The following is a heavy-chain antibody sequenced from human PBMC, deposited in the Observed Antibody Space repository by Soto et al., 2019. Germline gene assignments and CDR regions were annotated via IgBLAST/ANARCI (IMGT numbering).Heavy chain of an antibody. Sequence: GGSLRLSCATSGFSVSSNYLSWVRQAPGKGLEWVSVHYSGGSTYYADSVQGRFTISRDKSNNTLYLQMRRVRAEDTAVYFCARHRHPRGTVGATSPLDPWGQGTQVTVSS. CDR2: HYSGGST. CDR3: ARHRHPRGTVGATSPLDP. V-gene: IGHV3-53*01. CDR1: GFSVSSNY. J-gene: IGHJ5*02. D-gene: IGHD1-26*01.